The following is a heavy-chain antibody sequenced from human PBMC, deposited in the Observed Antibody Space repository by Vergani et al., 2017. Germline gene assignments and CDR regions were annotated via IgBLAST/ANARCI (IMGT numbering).Heavy chain of an antibody. V-gene: IGHV1-69*08. CDR3: ARDLSGGEGSEEENWFDP. CDR1: GGTFSSYT. J-gene: IGHJ5*02. D-gene: IGHD3-10*01. Sequence: QVQLVQSGAEVKKPGSSVKVSCKASGGTFSSYTISWVRQAPGQGLEWMGRIIPILGIANYAQKFQGRVTITADKSTSTAYMELSSLRSEDTAVYYCARDLSGGEGSEEENWFDPWGQGTLVTVSS. CDR2: IIPILGIA.